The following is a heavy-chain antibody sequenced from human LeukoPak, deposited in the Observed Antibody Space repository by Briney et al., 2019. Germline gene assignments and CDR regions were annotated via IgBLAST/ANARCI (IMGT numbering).Heavy chain of an antibody. D-gene: IGHD2-15*01. J-gene: IGHJ4*02. V-gene: IGHV3-73*01. CDR3: FVAATPDRYFDY. CDR2: IRSKANSYAT. CDR1: GFTFSGSA. Sequence: GGSLRLSCAASGFTFSGSAMHWVRQASGKGLEWVGRIRSKANSYATAYAASVKGRFTISRDDSKNTAYLQMNSLKTEDTAVYYCFVAATPDRYFDYWGQGTLVTVSS.